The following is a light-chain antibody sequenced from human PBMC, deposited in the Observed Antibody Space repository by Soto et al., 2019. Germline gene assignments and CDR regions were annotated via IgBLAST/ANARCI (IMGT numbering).Light chain of an antibody. Sequence: QSALTQPASVSGSPGQSITISCTGTSSVIGGYHYVSWYQQHPGKVPKLIIYEVNNRPSGVSSRFSGSKSGNTASLTISGLQAEDEADYYCSSYTSSSTLVFGGGTKLTVL. CDR2: EVN. V-gene: IGLV2-14*01. CDR3: SSYTSSSTLV. J-gene: IGLJ3*02. CDR1: SSVIGGYHY.